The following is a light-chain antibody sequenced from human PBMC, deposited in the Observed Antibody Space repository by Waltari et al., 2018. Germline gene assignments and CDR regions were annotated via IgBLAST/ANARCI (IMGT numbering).Light chain of an antibody. CDR1: QSVSSN. J-gene: IGKJ4*01. CDR3: QQYNSWPPLT. Sequence: EIVMTQSPATLSVSPGERATLSCRASQSVSSNIAWYQQKPGQAPRLLIYAATTRVTEIPGRFSGSGSGTEFTLSISSLQSEDFAVYYCQQYNSWPPLTCGGGTKVEIK. CDR2: AAT. V-gene: IGKV3-15*01.